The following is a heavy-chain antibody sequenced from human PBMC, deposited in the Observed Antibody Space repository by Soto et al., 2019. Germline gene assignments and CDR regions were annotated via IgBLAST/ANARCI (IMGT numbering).Heavy chain of an antibody. CDR2: INAGNGNT. Sequence: GASVKVSCKASGYTFTSYAMHWVRQAPGQRLEWMGWINAGNGNTKYSQKFQGRVTITRDTSAGTAYMELSSLRSEDTAVYYCAREPLTYGDYGPGAAFYIWGQGTMVTVSS. CDR3: AREPLTYGDYGPGAAFYI. V-gene: IGHV1-3*01. CDR1: GYTFTSYA. D-gene: IGHD4-17*01. J-gene: IGHJ3*02.